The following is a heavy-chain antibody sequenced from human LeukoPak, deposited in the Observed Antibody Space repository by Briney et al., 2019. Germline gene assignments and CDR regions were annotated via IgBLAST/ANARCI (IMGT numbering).Heavy chain of an antibody. CDR1: GFTFSSYW. CDR2: INSDGSST. CDR3: ARAGVATITGGAFDI. D-gene: IGHD5-24*01. V-gene: IGHV3-74*01. J-gene: IGHJ3*02. Sequence: GRSLRLACAASGFTFSSYWMHWVRQAPGKGLVWVSRINSDGSSTSYADSVKGRFTISRDNAKNTLYLQMNSLRAEDTAVYYCARAGVATITGGAFDIWGQGTMVTVSS.